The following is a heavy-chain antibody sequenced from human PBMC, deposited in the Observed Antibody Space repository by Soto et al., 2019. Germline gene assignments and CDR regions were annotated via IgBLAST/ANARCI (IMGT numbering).Heavy chain of an antibody. CDR1: GYSFTSYW. Sequence: PGESLKISCKGSGYSFTSYWIGWVRQMPGKGLEWMGIIYPGDSDTRCSPSFQGQVTISADKSISTAYLQWSSLKASDTAMYYCAREEGGGYDFPSYYYYGMDVWGQGTTVTVSS. CDR2: IYPGDSDT. J-gene: IGHJ6*02. D-gene: IGHD5-12*01. V-gene: IGHV5-51*01. CDR3: AREEGGGYDFPSYYYYGMDV.